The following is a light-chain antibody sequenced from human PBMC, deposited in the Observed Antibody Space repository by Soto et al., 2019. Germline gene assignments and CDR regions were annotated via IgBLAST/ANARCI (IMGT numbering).Light chain of an antibody. CDR3: QQFRSYPVT. CDR2: DAS. Sequence: AIQLTQSPSSLSASVGDRVTITCRASQGIYSAVAWYQQSPGKAPKFLTYDASTLVSGVPSRFSGSGSGTDFTLTISSLQPEDFATYYCQQFRSYPVTFGQGTRWRLN. CDR1: QGIYSA. J-gene: IGKJ5*01. V-gene: IGKV1-13*02.